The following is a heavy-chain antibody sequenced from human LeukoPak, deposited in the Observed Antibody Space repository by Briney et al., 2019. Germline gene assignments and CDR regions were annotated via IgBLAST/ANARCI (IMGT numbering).Heavy chain of an antibody. CDR2: IHESSGDV. J-gene: IGHJ5*02. D-gene: IGHD4-11*01. CDR1: GFDFSKYN. Sequence: PGGSLRLSCVASGFDFSKYNMNWVRQVPGKGLEWVSCIHESSGDVYYADSVKGRFTISRDNARNSLSLQMSSLRAEDTAVYYCTRGLHYPPQWFDPWGQGALVTVSS. CDR3: TRGLHYPPQWFDP. V-gene: IGHV3-48*01.